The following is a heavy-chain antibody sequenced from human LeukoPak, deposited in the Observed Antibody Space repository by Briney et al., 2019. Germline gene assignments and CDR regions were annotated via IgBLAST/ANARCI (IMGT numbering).Heavy chain of an antibody. D-gene: IGHD6-6*01. J-gene: IGHJ6*03. Sequence: GGSLRLSCAASGFTFSDYYMSWIRQAPGKGLEWVSYISSSGSTIYYADSVKGRFTISRDNAKNSLYLQMNSLRAEDTAVYYCARISQSSSWGVYYYYYYMDVWGKGTTVTVSS. V-gene: IGHV3-11*04. CDR2: ISSSGSTI. CDR1: GFTFSDYY. CDR3: ARISQSSSWGVYYYYYYMDV.